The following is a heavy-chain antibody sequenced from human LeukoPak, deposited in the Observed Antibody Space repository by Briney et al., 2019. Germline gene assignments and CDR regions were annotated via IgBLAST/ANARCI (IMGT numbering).Heavy chain of an antibody. CDR3: ARDRFGGSGSYADGY. CDR1: GFTFSSYS. V-gene: IGHV3-48*02. D-gene: IGHD2-15*01. Sequence: GGSVRLSCEASGFTFSSYSMNWVRQAPGKGLEWVSYISSSSRTIYYADSVKGRFNISRDNAKNSLYLQMNSLRDEDTAVYYCARDRFGGSGSYADGYWGQGTLVTVSS. J-gene: IGHJ4*02. CDR2: ISSSSRTI.